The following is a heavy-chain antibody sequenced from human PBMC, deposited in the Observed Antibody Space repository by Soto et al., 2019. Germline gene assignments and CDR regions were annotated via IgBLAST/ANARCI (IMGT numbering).Heavy chain of an antibody. CDR2: IHYSGST. J-gene: IGHJ4*02. D-gene: IGHD1-26*01. V-gene: IGHV4-30-4*01. Sequence: PSETLSLTFTFSGGSISSGDYYWSWIRQPPGKGLEWIAYIHYSGSTYYNPSLKSRVTISVDTSKNQFSLKLSSVTAADTAVYSCARSRYSGRYFFDYWGKGILVTVYS. CDR1: GGSISSGDYY. CDR3: ARSRYSGRYFFDY.